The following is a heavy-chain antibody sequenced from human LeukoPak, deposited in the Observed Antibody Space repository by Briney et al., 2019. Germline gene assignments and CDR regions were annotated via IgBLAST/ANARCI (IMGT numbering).Heavy chain of an antibody. CDR3: AKDGSTSFLDF. Sequence: GRSLRLSCAASGFTFSSYGMHWVRQAPGKGLEWVAVIWYDGSNKYYADSVRGRFTISRDNSKNTLYLQMNSLRAEDTAVYYCAKDGSTSFLDFWGQGTLVTVSS. CDR1: GFTFSSYG. J-gene: IGHJ4*02. D-gene: IGHD2-2*01. V-gene: IGHV3-33*06. CDR2: IWYDGSNK.